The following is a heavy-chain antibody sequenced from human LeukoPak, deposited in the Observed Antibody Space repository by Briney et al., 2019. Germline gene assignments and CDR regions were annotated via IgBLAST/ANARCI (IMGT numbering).Heavy chain of an antibody. Sequence: PSETLSLTCAVYGGSFSGYYWSWIRQPPGKGLEWIGEINHSGSTNYNPSLKSRVTISVDTSKNQFSLKLSSVTAADTAVYYCARIRGYTPYWGQGTLVTVSS. D-gene: IGHD5-12*01. V-gene: IGHV4-34*01. CDR3: ARIRGYTPY. J-gene: IGHJ4*02. CDR2: INHSGST. CDR1: GGSFSGYY.